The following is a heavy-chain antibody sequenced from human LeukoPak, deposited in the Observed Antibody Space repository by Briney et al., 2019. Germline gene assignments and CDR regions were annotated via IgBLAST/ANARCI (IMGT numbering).Heavy chain of an antibody. Sequence: GGSLRLSCTASGFTFSNAWMSWVRQAPGKGLEWVAFIRYDGSNKYYADSVKGRFTISRDNSKNTLCLQMNSLRAEDTAVYYCAKGDSNYDYWGQGTLVTVSS. CDR1: GFTFSNAW. CDR3: AKGDSNYDY. V-gene: IGHV3-30*02. CDR2: IRYDGSNK. D-gene: IGHD4-11*01. J-gene: IGHJ4*02.